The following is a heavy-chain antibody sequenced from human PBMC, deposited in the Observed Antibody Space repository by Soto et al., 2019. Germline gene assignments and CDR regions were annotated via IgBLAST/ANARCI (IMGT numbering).Heavy chain of an antibody. CDR2: IDWDDDK. Sequence: SGPTLVKPTQTLTLTCTFSGFSLSTSGMCVSWIRQPPGKALEWLALIDWDDDKYYSTSLKTRLTISKDTSKSQVVLTMTNMDPVDTVTFFFARTLRKYGAGRYPFAYWGQGTLVTVSS. CDR1: GFSLSTSGMC. V-gene: IGHV2-70*13. J-gene: IGHJ4*02. CDR3: ARTLRKYGAGRYPFAY. D-gene: IGHD3-10*01.